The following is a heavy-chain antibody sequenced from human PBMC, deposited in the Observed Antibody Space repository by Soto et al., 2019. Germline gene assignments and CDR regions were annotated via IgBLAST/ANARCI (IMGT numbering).Heavy chain of an antibody. V-gene: IGHV1-18*01. D-gene: IGHD7-27*01. CDR2: ISAYNDNT. CDR1: GYTFTSYG. CDR3: VTANWGHNYYYGMEV. J-gene: IGHJ6*02. Sequence: ASVKVSCKASGYTFTSYGITWVRQAPGQGLEWMGWISAYNDNTNYAQKLQGRVTMTTDTSTSTAYIELRSLRSDDTAVYYCVTANWGHNYYYGMEVWGQGTTVTVSS.